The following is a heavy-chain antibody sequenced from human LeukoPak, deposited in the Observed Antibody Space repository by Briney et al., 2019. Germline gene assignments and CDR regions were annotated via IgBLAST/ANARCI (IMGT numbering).Heavy chain of an antibody. Sequence: GRSLRLSCAASGFTFSSYEMNWVRQAPGKGLEWVSYISSSGSTIYYADSVKGRFTISRDNAKNSLYLQMNSLRAEDTAVYYCARDRPSYNWNDLWGQGTLVTVSS. CDR2: ISSSGSTI. CDR1: GFTFSSYE. J-gene: IGHJ5*01. CDR3: ARDRPSYNWNDL. V-gene: IGHV3-48*03.